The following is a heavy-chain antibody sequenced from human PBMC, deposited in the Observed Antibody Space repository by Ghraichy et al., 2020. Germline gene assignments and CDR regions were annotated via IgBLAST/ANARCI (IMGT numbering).Heavy chain of an antibody. V-gene: IGHV1-2*02. J-gene: IGHJ5*02. CDR3: ARDGGRGYKALDP. Sequence: ASVKVSCKASGYTFTGYYMHWVRQAPGQGLEWMGWINPNSGGTNYAQKFQGRVTMTRDTSISTAYMELSRLRSDDTAVYYCARDGGRGYKALDPWGQGTLVTVSS. CDR2: INPNSGGT. D-gene: IGHD5-12*01. CDR1: GYTFTGYY.